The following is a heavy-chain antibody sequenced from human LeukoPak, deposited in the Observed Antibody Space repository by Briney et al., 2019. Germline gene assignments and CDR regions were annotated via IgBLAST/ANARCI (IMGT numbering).Heavy chain of an antibody. D-gene: IGHD6-13*01. CDR2: IRHNGSNK. Sequence: AGSLRLTCAVSGFTFSSYSRHWIRQPPGKGLEWVAVIRHNGSNKYYPASVKGRFTIYRDNSKNTLYLQMNSLRAEDTAVYYCASPEYSSSWYYFDYWGQGTLVTVSS. J-gene: IGHJ4*02. CDR1: GFTFSSYS. CDR3: ASPEYSSSWYYFDY. V-gene: IGHV3-30-3*01.